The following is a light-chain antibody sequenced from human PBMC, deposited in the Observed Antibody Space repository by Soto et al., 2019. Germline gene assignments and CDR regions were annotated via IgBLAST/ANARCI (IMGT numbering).Light chain of an antibody. V-gene: IGLV3-1*01. CDR2: QDS. J-gene: IGLJ2*01. CDR1: KLGDKY. CDR3: QAWDGSTVV. Sequence: SYELTQPPSVSVSPGQTASITCSGDKLGDKYAYWYQQKPGQSPVLIIYQDSKRPSGIPERFSGSNSGNTATLTISGTQAMDEADYYYQAWDGSTVVFGGGTKVTVL.